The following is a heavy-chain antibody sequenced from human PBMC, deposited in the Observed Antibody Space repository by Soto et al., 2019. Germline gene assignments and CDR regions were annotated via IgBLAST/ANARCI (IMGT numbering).Heavy chain of an antibody. CDR1: GGTFSSYT. CDR2: IIPILGIA. CDR3: ARGAGGLYAFDI. Sequence: GASVKVSCKASGGTFSSYTISWVRQAPGQGLEWMGRIIPILGIANYAQKFQGRVTITADKSTSTAYMELSSLRSEDTAVYYCARGAGGLYAFDIWGQGTMVTVSS. V-gene: IGHV1-69*02. D-gene: IGHD1-1*01. J-gene: IGHJ3*02.